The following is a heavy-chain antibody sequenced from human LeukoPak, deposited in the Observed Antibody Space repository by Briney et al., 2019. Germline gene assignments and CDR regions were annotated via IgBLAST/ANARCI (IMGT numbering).Heavy chain of an antibody. V-gene: IGHV1-2*02. CDR1: GYTFTNFD. D-gene: IGHD3-22*01. Sequence: ASVKVSCKASGYTFTNFDINWVRQATGQGLEWMGWINPNSGGTNYAQKFQGRVTMTRDTSISTAYMELSRLRSDDTAVYYCARAYTYYDSSGYSFYWGQGTLVTVSS. J-gene: IGHJ4*02. CDR3: ARAYTYYDSSGYSFY. CDR2: INPNSGGT.